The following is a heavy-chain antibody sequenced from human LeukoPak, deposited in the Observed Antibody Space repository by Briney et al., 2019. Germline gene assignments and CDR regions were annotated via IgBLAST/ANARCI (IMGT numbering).Heavy chain of an antibody. V-gene: IGHV3-7*01. CDR3: AREDWNDAENWFDP. CDR2: IKQDGSEK. J-gene: IGHJ5*02. D-gene: IGHD1-1*01. CDR1: GFTFSGYW. Sequence: GGSLRLSCAASGFTFSGYWMSWVRQAPGKGLEWVANIKQDGSEKYYVDSVKGRYTISRDNAKNSLYLQMNSLRAEDTAVYYCAREDWNDAENWFDPWGQGTLVTVSS.